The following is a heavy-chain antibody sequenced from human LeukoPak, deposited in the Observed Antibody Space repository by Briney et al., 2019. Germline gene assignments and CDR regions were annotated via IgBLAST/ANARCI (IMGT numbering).Heavy chain of an antibody. Sequence: GASVKVSCKASGYTFTSYGISWVRQATGQGLEWMGWISAYNGNTNYAQKLQGRVTMTTDTSTSTAYMELRSLRSGDTAVYYCARDERYCSGGSCYYGGEGYWGQGTLVTVSS. CDR2: ISAYNGNT. J-gene: IGHJ4*02. CDR3: ARDERYCSGGSCYYGGEGY. D-gene: IGHD2-15*01. V-gene: IGHV1-18*01. CDR1: GYTFTSYG.